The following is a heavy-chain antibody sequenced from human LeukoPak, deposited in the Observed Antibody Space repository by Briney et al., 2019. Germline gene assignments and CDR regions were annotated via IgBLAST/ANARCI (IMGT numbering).Heavy chain of an antibody. V-gene: IGHV3-23*01. J-gene: IGHJ4*02. CDR1: GLIFSTYG. CDR2: ISGSGDST. Sequence: GGSLRLSCAASGLIFSTYGMTWVRQAPGKGLEWVSGISGSGDSTYYADSVKGRFTISRDNSKNTLYLQMNSLRADDTAIYYCAKDRGYWGRGTLVTVSS. CDR3: AKDRGY.